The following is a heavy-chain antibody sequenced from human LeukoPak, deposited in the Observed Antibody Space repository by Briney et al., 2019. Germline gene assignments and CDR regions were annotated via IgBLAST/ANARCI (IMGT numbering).Heavy chain of an antibody. CDR2: INHSGST. J-gene: IGHJ4*02. CDR1: GGSFSGYY. D-gene: IGHD3-22*01. CDR3: ARSLDYYDSSGNFDY. V-gene: IGHV4-34*01. Sequence: PSETLSLTCAVYGGSFSGYYWSWIRQPPGKGLEWIGEINHSGSTNYNPSLKSRVTISVDTSKNQFSLKLSSVTAADTAVYYCARSLDYYDSSGNFDYWGQGTLVTVSS.